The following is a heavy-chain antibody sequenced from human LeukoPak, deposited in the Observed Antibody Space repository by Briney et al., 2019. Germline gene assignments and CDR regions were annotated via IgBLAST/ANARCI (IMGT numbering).Heavy chain of an antibody. V-gene: IGHV3-74*01. J-gene: IGHJ4*02. Sequence: PGGPLRLSCAASGFTFSSYWMHWFRQAPGKGLVGVSRINGDGSSTSYADSVKGRFTISRDSAKNTLYLQMNSLRAEDTAVYYCARDRGTGYNTFDYWGQGTLVTVSS. CDR3: ARDRGTGYNTFDY. CDR1: GFTFSSYW. CDR2: INGDGSST. D-gene: IGHD5-24*01.